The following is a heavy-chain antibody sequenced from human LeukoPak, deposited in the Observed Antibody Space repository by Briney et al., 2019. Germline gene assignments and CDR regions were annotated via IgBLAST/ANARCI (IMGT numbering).Heavy chain of an antibody. J-gene: IGHJ4*02. CDR1: GFTVSNNY. V-gene: IGHV3-53*01. D-gene: IGHD1-26*01. CDR3: ASFSGNYRYYFDY. Sequence: GGSLRLSCAASGFTVSNNYMSWVRQAPGKGLEWVSVIYSGGSTYYADSVKGRFTISRDNSKNTLYLQMNSLRAEDTAVYYCASFSGNYRYYFDYWGQGTLVTVSS. CDR2: IYSGGST.